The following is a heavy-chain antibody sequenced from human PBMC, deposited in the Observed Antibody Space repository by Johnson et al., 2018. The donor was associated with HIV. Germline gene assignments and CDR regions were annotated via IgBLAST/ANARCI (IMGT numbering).Heavy chain of an antibody. CDR2: ISYDGSNK. J-gene: IGHJ3*02. D-gene: IGHD3-16*01. V-gene: IGHV3-30*14. CDR3: ARDRQSGGGDADAFDI. Sequence: QVQLVESGGGVVQPGRSLRLSCAASGFTFSSYAMHWVRQAPGKGLEWVAVISYDGSNKYYADSVKGRFTISRDNSKNPVYLQMNSLRAEDTAVYYCARDRQSGGGDADAFDIWGQGTMVTVSS. CDR1: GFTFSSYA.